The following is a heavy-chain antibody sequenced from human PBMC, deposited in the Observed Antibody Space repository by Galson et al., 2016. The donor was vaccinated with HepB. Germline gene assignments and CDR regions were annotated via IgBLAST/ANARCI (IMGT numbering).Heavy chain of an antibody. CDR1: GYSFTDYH. Sequence: SVKVSCKASGYSFTDYHVYWVRQAPGQGLEWMGWIDPNGGGTIYAQKFLGRVTVTRDTSTSTAYMELSGLTSDDTAVYYCARPINRVGAGYWGQGTLVTVSS. V-gene: IGHV1-2*02. J-gene: IGHJ4*02. D-gene: IGHD4/OR15-4a*01. CDR3: ARPINRVGAGY. CDR2: IDPNGGGT.